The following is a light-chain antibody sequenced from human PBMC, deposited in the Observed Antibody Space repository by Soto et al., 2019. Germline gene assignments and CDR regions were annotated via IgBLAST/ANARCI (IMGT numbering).Light chain of an antibody. CDR3: QQSYSTPWT. CDR2: AAS. V-gene: IGKV1-39*01. Sequence: IQMTQTQSSLSASVGDRVTITCRASQSISSYLNWYQQKPGKAPKLLIYAASSLQSGVPSRFSGSGSGTDFTLTISSLQPEDFATYYCQQSYSTPWTFGQGTKV. CDR1: QSISSY. J-gene: IGKJ1*01.